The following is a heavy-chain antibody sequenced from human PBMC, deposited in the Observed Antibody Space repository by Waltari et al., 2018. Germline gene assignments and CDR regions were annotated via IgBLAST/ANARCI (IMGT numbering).Heavy chain of an antibody. CDR3: ARHGLRDCTNGVCSFQGMDV. D-gene: IGHD2-8*01. J-gene: IGHJ6*02. Sequence: EVQLVQSGAEVKKPGESLKISCKGSGYSFTSYWIGWVRQMPGKGLEWMGIIYPGDSATRDSPSFQGQVTISADKSISTAYLQWSSLKASDTAMYYCARHGLRDCTNGVCSFQGMDVWGQGTTVTVSS. CDR1: GYSFTSYW. V-gene: IGHV5-51*01. CDR2: IYPGDSAT.